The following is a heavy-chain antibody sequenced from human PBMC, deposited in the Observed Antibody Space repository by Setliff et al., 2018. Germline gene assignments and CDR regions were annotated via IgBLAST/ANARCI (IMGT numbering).Heavy chain of an antibody. V-gene: IGHV3-21*01. CDR3: ARGSLSGTTYPSDY. D-gene: IGHD1-7*01. Sequence: GESLTLSCAASGFNLNVYTMEWVRQAPGKGLEWVASISSNSNYIYYADSLKGRLTVSRDNSRNSLFLQMDSLTAEDTAVYYCARGSLSGTTYPSDYWGQGTQVTVS. CDR2: ISSNSNYI. J-gene: IGHJ4*02. CDR1: GFNLNVYT.